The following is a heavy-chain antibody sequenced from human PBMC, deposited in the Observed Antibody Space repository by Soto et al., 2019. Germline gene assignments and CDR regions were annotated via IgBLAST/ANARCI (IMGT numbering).Heavy chain of an antibody. Sequence: QVQLVQSGAEVKKPGSSVKVSCKASGGTFSSYAISWVRQAPGQGLEWMGGIIPIFGTANYAKKFQGRVTITADESTSTAYMELSSLRSEDTAVYYRARVKGSGSYCYFDYWGKGTLVTVSS. V-gene: IGHV1-69*12. J-gene: IGHJ4*02. CDR2: IIPIFGTA. D-gene: IGHD1-26*01. CDR3: ARVKGSGSYCYFDY. CDR1: GGTFSSYA.